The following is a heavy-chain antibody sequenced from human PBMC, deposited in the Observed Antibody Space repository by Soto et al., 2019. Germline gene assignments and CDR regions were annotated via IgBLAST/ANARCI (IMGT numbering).Heavy chain of an antibody. CDR1: GGSISSYY. Sequence: SATLSLTCTVSGGSISSYYWSWIRQPPGKGLEWIGYIYYSGSTNYNPSLKSRVTISVGTSKNQFSLKLSSVTAADTAVYYCARDLGSSDDAFDIWGQGTMVTVSS. V-gene: IGHV4-59*01. J-gene: IGHJ3*02. D-gene: IGHD1-26*01. CDR3: ARDLGSSDDAFDI. CDR2: IYYSGST.